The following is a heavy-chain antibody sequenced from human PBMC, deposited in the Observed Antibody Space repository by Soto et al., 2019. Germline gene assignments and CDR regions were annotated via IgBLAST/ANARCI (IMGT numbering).Heavy chain of an antibody. CDR3: ARVMVRGVTNYYYYGMDV. CDR1: GFTFSSYA. Sequence: GGSLRLSCAASGFTFSSYAMHWVRQAPGKGLEYVSAISSNGGSTYYANSVKGRFTISRDNSKNTLYLQMGSLRAEDMAVYYCARVMVRGVTNYYYYGMDVWGQGTTVTVSS. J-gene: IGHJ6*02. V-gene: IGHV3-64*01. CDR2: ISSNGGST. D-gene: IGHD3-10*01.